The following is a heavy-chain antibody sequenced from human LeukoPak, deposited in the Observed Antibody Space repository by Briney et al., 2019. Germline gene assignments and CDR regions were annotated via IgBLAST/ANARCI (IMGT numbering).Heavy chain of an antibody. Sequence: ASVKVSCKVSGYTLTELSIHWVRQAPGKGLEWMGGFDSENGAIIYAKKFQGRVTMTEDRSGDTAYMQLSSLRSEDTAVYYCSTDAGYCNSTTCSYYFDYWGQGTLVTVSS. CDR1: GYTLTELS. D-gene: IGHD3-9*01. J-gene: IGHJ4*02. CDR2: FDSENGAI. V-gene: IGHV1-24*01. CDR3: STDAGYCNSTTCSYYFDY.